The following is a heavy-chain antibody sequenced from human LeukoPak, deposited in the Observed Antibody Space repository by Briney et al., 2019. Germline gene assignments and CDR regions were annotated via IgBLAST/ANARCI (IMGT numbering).Heavy chain of an antibody. D-gene: IGHD6-19*01. CDR2: IYPGDSDT. CDR1: GYSFTIYW. Sequence: GESLEISCKGSGYSFTIYWIAWVRQMPGKGLEWMGIIYPGDSDTRYSPSFQGQVTISADKSISTAYLQWSSLKASDTAMYYCARQRGSSDWGDAFDIWGQGTMVTVSS. J-gene: IGHJ3*02. CDR3: ARQRGSSDWGDAFDI. V-gene: IGHV5-51*01.